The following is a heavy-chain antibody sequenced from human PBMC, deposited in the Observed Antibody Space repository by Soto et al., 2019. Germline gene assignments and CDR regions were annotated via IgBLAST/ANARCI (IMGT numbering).Heavy chain of an antibody. D-gene: IGHD1-1*01. CDR2: ISAHNGNT. V-gene: IGHV1-18*01. CDR3: ARRRYGDY. Sequence: QVHLVQSGAEVKKPGASVKVSCKASGYTFTSYGITWVRQAPGQGLEWMGWISAHNGNTDYAQKLQGRVIVTRNTSTSTAYMALRSLISDDTVVYYCARRRYGDYWGQGALVTVSS. CDR1: GYTFTSYG. J-gene: IGHJ4*02.